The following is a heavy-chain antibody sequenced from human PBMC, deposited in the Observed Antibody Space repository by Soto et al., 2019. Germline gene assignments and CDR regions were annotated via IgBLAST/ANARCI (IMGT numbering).Heavy chain of an antibody. CDR3: ASYTTTEGADY. CDR2: ISSSSSYI. Sequence: GGSLRLSCAASGFTFSSYSMNWVRQAPGKGLEWVSSISSSSSYIYYADSVKGRFTISRDNAKNSLYLQMNSLRAEDTAVYYCASYTTTEGADYWGQGTLVTVSS. CDR1: GFTFSSYS. V-gene: IGHV3-21*01. J-gene: IGHJ4*02. D-gene: IGHD4-17*01.